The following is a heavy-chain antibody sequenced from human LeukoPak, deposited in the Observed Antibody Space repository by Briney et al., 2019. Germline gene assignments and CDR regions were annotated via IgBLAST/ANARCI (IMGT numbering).Heavy chain of an antibody. J-gene: IGHJ6*03. Sequence: SETLSLTCTVSGGSISSYYWSWTRQPPGKGLEWIGYIYYSGSTNYNPSLKSRVTISVDTSKNQFSLKLSSVTAADTAVYYCARDLEIAAAGPYYYYMDVWGKGTTVTVSS. V-gene: IGHV4-59*01. CDR2: IYYSGST. D-gene: IGHD6-13*01. CDR1: GGSISSYY. CDR3: ARDLEIAAAGPYYYYMDV.